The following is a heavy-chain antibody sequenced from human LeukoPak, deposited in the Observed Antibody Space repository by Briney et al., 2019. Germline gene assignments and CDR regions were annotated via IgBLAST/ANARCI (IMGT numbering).Heavy chain of an antibody. CDR2: IYTSGST. D-gene: IGHD6-19*01. Sequence: SETLSLTCTVSGGSISSYYWSWIRQPAGKGLEWIGRIYTSGSTNYNPSLKSRVTISADKSKNQFSLKLSSVTAADTAVYYCARSLYSSGWSKGYWYFDLWGRGTLVTVSS. J-gene: IGHJ2*01. CDR3: ARSLYSSGWSKGYWYFDL. V-gene: IGHV4-4*07. CDR1: GGSISSYY.